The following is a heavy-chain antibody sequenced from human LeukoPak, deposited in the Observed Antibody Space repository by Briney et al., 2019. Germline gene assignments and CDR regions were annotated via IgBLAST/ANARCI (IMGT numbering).Heavy chain of an antibody. CDR1: GGTFSSYA. CDR3: ALPPRGDSSGRPYFDY. D-gene: IGHD3-22*01. CDR2: IIPIFGTA. Sequence: SVKVSCKASGGTFSSYAISWVRQAPGQGLEWMGGIIPIFGTANYAQKFQGRVTITTDESTSTAYMELSSLRSEDTAVYYCALPPRGDSSGRPYFDYWGQGTLVTVSS. J-gene: IGHJ4*02. V-gene: IGHV1-69*05.